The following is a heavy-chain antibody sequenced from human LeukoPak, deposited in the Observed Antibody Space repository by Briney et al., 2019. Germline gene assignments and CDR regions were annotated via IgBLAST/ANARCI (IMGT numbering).Heavy chain of an antibody. D-gene: IGHD6-19*01. CDR3: ARSHSSGWYVAHGVGDSDYYMDV. CDR2: ISYDGGDK. V-gene: IGHV3-30*04. CDR1: RFNFNSYA. J-gene: IGHJ6*03. Sequence: PGRSLRLSCAASRFNFNSYAMHWVRQAPGKGLEWVAVISYDGGDKSYADSVKGRFTISRDSSKNTLFLQMSSLRAEDTAVYFCARSHSSGWYVAHGVGDSDYYMDVWGKGTTVTVSS.